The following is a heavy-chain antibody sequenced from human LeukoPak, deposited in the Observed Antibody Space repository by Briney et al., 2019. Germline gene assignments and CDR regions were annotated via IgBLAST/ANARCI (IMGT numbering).Heavy chain of an antibody. CDR2: INGGGGLT. D-gene: IGHD2-8*02. Sequence: PGGSLRLSCEGSGFTISSYAMSWVRQAPGKGLEWVSAINGGGGLTYYADSVKGRFTISRDNSKNTLYLQMNSLTAEDTAVYYCAKSGGGDCTGDYCINWFDPWGQGTLVTVSS. CDR3: AKSGGGDCTGDYCINWFDP. J-gene: IGHJ5*02. V-gene: IGHV3-23*01. CDR1: GFTISSYA.